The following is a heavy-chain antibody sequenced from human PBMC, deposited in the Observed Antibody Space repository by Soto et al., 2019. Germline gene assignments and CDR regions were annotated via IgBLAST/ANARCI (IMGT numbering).Heavy chain of an antibody. CDR2: VFYTGFT. CDR3: ARVLAAIRGFDYGDYRGRWSYWFDP. Sequence: SETLSLTCAVSGGSISGSYYYWAWLRQSPGKGPEWIGSVFYTGFTAYNPSLESRVSVSVDTSKSQFSLKLSAVTAADTAVYYCARVLAAIRGFDYGDYRGRWSYWFDPWGQGTLVTVSS. J-gene: IGHJ5*02. D-gene: IGHD4-17*01. V-gene: IGHV4-39*01. CDR1: GGSISGSYYY.